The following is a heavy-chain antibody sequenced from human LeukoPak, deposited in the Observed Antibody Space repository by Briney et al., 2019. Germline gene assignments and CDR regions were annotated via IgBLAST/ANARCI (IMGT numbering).Heavy chain of an antibody. D-gene: IGHD6-19*01. V-gene: IGHV1-69*13. Sequence: GASVKVSCKASGGTFSSYAISWVRQAPGQGLEWMGGIIPIFGTANYAQKFQGRVTITADESTSTAYMELSSLRSEDTAVYYCARNPAPEWLVLAFDIWGQGTMATVSS. CDR1: GGTFSSYA. CDR3: ARNPAPEWLVLAFDI. J-gene: IGHJ3*02. CDR2: IIPIFGTA.